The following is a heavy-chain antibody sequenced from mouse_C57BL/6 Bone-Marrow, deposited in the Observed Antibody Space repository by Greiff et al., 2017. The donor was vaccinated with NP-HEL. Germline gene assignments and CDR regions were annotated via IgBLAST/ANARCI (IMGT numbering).Heavy chain of an antibody. Sequence: VQLQQSGGDLVKPGGSLKLSCAASGFTFSSYGMSWVRQTPDKRLEWVATISSGGSYTYYPDSVKGRFTISRDNATNTLYLQMSSLKSEDTAMYYCARAGWSRAMDYWGQGTSVTVSS. V-gene: IGHV5-6*01. CDR2: ISSGGSYT. D-gene: IGHD2-3*01. CDR3: ARAGWSRAMDY. J-gene: IGHJ4*01. CDR1: GFTFSSYG.